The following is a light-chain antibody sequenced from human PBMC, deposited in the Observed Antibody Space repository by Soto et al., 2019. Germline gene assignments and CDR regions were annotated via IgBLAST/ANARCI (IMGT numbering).Light chain of an antibody. J-gene: IGKJ2*01. V-gene: IGKV3-15*01. CDR3: QQYNNWPYT. CDR1: QSVSSN. CDR2: GAS. Sequence: EIVMTQSPATLSVSPGERATLSCRASQSVSSNLAWYQQKPGHAPRLLIYGASTRATGIPARFSGSGSGTDFTLTISSLQSEDFAVYYCQQYNNWPYTFGQGTKLEIK.